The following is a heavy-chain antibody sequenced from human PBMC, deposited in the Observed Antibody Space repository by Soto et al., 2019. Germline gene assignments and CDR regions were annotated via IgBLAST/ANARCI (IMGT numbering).Heavy chain of an antibody. V-gene: IGHV4-39*01. D-gene: IGHD3-9*01. CDR3: ARHPGYDILNGYYHPQCSSYGMDV. CDR1: GGSISISSYY. Sequence: SETLSLSCTVSGGSISISSYYLGWIRQPPGKGLEWIGSSYYSGSTYCNPSLKSRVTISVDTSKNQFSLKLSSVTAADTAVYYCARHPGYDILNGYYHPQCSSYGMDVWGQGTTVTVT. J-gene: IGHJ6*02. CDR2: SYYSGST.